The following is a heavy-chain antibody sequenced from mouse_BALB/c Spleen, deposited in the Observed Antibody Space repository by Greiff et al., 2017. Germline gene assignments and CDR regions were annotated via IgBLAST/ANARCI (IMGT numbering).Heavy chain of an antibody. J-gene: IGHJ4*01. Sequence: QVQLQQPGAELVRPGASVKLSCKASGYTFTSYWINWVKQRPGQGLEWIGNIYPSDSSTNYNQKFKDKATLTVDKSSSTAYMQLSSPTSEDSAVYYWARLGWDDFDAMDYWGQGTSVTVSS. CDR1: GYTFTSYW. V-gene: IGHV1-69*02. D-gene: IGHD4-1*01. CDR2: IYPSDSST. CDR3: ARLGWDDFDAMDY.